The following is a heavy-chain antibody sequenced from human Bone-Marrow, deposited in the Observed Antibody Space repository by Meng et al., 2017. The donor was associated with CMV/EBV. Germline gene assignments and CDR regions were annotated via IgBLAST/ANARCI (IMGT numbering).Heavy chain of an antibody. Sequence: ASVKVSCKASGYTFTNYYMHWVRQAPGQGLEWMGIINPSGGSTSYAQKFQGRVTMTRDTSTSTVYMELSSLRFEDTAVYYCARAPYSSSSGGEYGMDVWGQRTTVTVSS. CDR2: INPSGGST. J-gene: IGHJ6*02. D-gene: IGHD6-6*01. CDR1: GYTFTNYY. V-gene: IGHV1-46*01. CDR3: ARAPYSSSSGGEYGMDV.